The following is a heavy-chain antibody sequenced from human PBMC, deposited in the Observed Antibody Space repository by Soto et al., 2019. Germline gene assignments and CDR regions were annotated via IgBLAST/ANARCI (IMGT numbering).Heavy chain of an antibody. CDR3: ARDLWDIVATSDAFDI. J-gene: IGHJ3*02. CDR1: GGTFSSYT. CDR2: IFPIHGLA. D-gene: IGHD5-12*01. V-gene: IGHV1-69*08. Sequence: QVQLVQSGAEVKKPGSSVKVSCQASGGTFSSYTISWVRQAPGQGLEWMGRIFPIHGLANYAQQFQGRVTITADKSTSTADMELSSLRSEDTAVYYCARDLWDIVATSDAFDIWGQVTMVTVSS.